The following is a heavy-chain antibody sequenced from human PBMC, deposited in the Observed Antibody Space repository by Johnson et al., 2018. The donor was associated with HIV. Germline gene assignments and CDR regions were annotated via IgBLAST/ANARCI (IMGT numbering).Heavy chain of an antibody. CDR1: GFTFKNYW. Sequence: MLLVESGGGLVQPGGSLRLSCAASGFTFKNYWMTWVRQAPGKGLEWVANIKEDGSEKYYVDSVKGRFTISRDNAKNSLYLQMSSLRVADTAVYYCTTDVRPKYRHYAFDIWGQGTMVTVSS. CDR2: IKEDGSEK. D-gene: IGHD3-10*02. V-gene: IGHV3-7*01. CDR3: TTDVRPKYRHYAFDI. J-gene: IGHJ3*02.